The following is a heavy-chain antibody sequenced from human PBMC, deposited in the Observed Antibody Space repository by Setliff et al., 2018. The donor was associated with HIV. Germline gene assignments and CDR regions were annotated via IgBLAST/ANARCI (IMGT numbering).Heavy chain of an antibody. CDR1: GFTFSYYW. Sequence: LRLSCAASGFTFSYYWMHWVRQAPGKGLVWVSRINGDGTSTSYADSVKGRFTISRDNAKNTLSLQMNSLRADDTAVYFCAVDSRSRPTTWGQGTLVTVSS. V-gene: IGHV3-74*01. CDR3: AVDSRSRPTT. CDR2: INGDGTST. D-gene: IGHD5-12*01. J-gene: IGHJ5*02.